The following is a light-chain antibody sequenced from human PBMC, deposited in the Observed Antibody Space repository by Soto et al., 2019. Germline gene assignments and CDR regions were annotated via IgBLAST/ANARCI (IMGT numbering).Light chain of an antibody. V-gene: IGKV3-11*01. J-gene: IGKJ2*01. CDR2: DAS. CDR3: QQRSNWPPKHT. Sequence: EIVLTQSPATLSSSPGERATLSCRASQSVSSYLAWYQQKPGQAPRLLIYDASNRATGIPARFSGSGSGTDFTLTISSLEPEDFAVYYCQQRSNWPPKHTFGQGTKLEIK. CDR1: QSVSSY.